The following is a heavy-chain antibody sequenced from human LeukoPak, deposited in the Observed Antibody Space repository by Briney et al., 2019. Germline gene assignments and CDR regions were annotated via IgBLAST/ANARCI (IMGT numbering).Heavy chain of an antibody. Sequence: ASVKVSCKASGYTFTSYAMHWVRQAPGQRLEWMGWINAGNGNTKYSQKFQGRVTITRDTSASTAYMELSSLRSEDTAVYYCARNGIAAATHYFDDWGQGTLVTVSS. V-gene: IGHV1-3*01. CDR2: INAGNGNT. J-gene: IGHJ4*02. CDR1: GYTFTSYA. CDR3: ARNGIAAATHYFDD. D-gene: IGHD6-13*01.